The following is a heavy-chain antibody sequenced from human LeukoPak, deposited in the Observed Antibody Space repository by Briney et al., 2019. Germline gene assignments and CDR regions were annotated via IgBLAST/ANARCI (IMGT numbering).Heavy chain of an antibody. J-gene: IGHJ4*02. CDR2: INHSGST. CDR1: GGSFIGYY. Sequence: SETLSLTCAVYGGSFIGYYWSWIRQPPGKGLEWIGEINHSGSTNYIPSLKSRVSISVDTSKNQFSLKLTSVTAADTAAYFCATYSGSYRSVDSWGQGTLVAVSS. D-gene: IGHD1-26*01. V-gene: IGHV4-34*01. CDR3: ATYSGSYRSVDS.